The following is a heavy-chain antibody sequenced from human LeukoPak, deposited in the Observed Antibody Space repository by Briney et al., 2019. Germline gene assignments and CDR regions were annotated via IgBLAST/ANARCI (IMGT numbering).Heavy chain of an antibody. CDR2: ISYDGSDK. CDR3: ARDWGRRYSSGWYGDFDY. Sequence: GGPLRLSCAASGFTFSNYAMHWVRQAPGKGLEWVAVISYDGSDKYYADSVKGRFTISRDNSKNTLYLQMNSLRPEDTAVYYCARDWGRRYSSGWYGDFDYWGQGTLVTISS. CDR1: GFTFSNYA. V-gene: IGHV3-30-3*01. J-gene: IGHJ4*02. D-gene: IGHD6-19*01.